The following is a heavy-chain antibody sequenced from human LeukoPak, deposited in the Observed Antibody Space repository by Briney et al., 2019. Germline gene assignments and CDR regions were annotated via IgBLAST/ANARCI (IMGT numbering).Heavy chain of an antibody. Sequence: GGSLRLSCAASGFTVSSNYMSWVRHAPGKGLEWGSVIYSGGSTYYADSVKGRLTIARDNSKNTLYLQMNSLRAEDTAVYYCARDGGIAAAADFDYWGQGTLVTVSS. J-gene: IGHJ4*02. CDR3: ARDGGIAAAADFDY. CDR1: GFTVSSNY. D-gene: IGHD6-13*01. V-gene: IGHV3-66*01. CDR2: IYSGGST.